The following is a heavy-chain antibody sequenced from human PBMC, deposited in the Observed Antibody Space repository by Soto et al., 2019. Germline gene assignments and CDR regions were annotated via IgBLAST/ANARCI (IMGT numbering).Heavy chain of an antibody. D-gene: IGHD3-3*01. CDR2: ISAYNGNT. J-gene: IGHJ4*02. Sequence: QVQLVQSGAEVKKPGASVKVSCKASGYTFTSYGISWVRQAPGQGLEWMGWISAYNGNTNYAQKLQGRVTMTTDTSTSTAYMELRSLRYDDTAVYYCARDWPNYDFCSGYPDFDYWGQGTLVTVSS. V-gene: IGHV1-18*01. CDR3: ARDWPNYDFCSGYPDFDY. CDR1: GYTFTSYG.